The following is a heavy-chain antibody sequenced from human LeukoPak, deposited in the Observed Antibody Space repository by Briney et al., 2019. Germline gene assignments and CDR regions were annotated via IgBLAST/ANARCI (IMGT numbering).Heavy chain of an antibody. V-gene: IGHV3-48*01. CDR1: GFTFSSYS. D-gene: IGHD3-10*01. CDR2: ISSASNTI. J-gene: IGHJ5*02. Sequence: PGESLRLSCAASGFTFSSYSMNWVRQAPGKGLEWVSYISSASNTIYHADSVKGRFTISRDNAKNSLYLQMNSLRAEDTAMYYCARDGWFGDYNWFDPWGQGTLVTVSS. CDR3: ARDGWFGDYNWFDP.